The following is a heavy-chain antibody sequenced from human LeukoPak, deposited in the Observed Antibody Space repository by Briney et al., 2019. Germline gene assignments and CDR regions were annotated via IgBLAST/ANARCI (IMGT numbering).Heavy chain of an antibody. CDR2: IIPIFGTA. J-gene: IGHJ5*02. D-gene: IGHD6-13*01. Sequence: ASVKVSCKASGGTFSSYAISWVRQAPGQGLEWMGGIIPIFGTANYAQKFQGRVTITADESTSTAYMELSSLRSEDTAVYYCARDLNIAAAGSNWFDPWGQGTLVTVSS. CDR3: ARDLNIAAAGSNWFDP. V-gene: IGHV1-69*13. CDR1: GGTFSSYA.